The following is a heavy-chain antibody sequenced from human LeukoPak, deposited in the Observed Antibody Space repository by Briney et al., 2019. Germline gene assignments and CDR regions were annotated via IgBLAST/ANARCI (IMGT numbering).Heavy chain of an antibody. CDR3: ARPYCSSTSCYENWFDP. J-gene: IGHJ5*02. CDR2: INPNSGGT. V-gene: IGHV1-2*02. D-gene: IGHD2-2*01. Sequence: ASVKVSCKASGYTFTGYYTHWVRQAPGQGLEWMGWINPNSGGTNYAQKFQGRVTMTRDTSISTAYMELSRLRSDDTAVYYCARPYCSSTSCYENWFDPWGQGTLVTVSS. CDR1: GYTFTGYY.